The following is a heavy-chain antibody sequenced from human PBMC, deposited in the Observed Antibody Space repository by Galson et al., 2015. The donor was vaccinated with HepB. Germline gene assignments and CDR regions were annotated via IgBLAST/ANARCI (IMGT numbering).Heavy chain of an antibody. D-gene: IGHD3-22*01. CDR3: ARGPLVYYHDSGGQYPNWFDP. Sequence: SVKVSCKASGGTFSSYSISWVRQAPGQGLEWMGGIIPIFGTADYAQTFQGRVTITADKSTSTAYMELSSLRSEDTAVYYCARGPLVYYHDSGGQYPNWFDPWGQGTLVTVSS. CDR2: IIPIFGTA. J-gene: IGHJ5*02. CDR1: GGTFSSYS. V-gene: IGHV1-69*06.